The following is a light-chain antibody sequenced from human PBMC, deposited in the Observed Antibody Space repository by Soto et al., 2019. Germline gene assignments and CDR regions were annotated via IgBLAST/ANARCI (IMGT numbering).Light chain of an antibody. CDR2: AVS. CDR3: MQGTHWPIT. CDR1: PRLVHSHLIDY. V-gene: IGKV2-30*02. Sequence: DFLITQSPLSLRFTLXQPASIPFTAIPRLVHSHLIDYLSCFQQRQGKSPXXPXSAVSNRDYGGPARFSGSGSATDFARNISRVEAEDVGVYYGMQGTHWPITFGQGTRLEIK. J-gene: IGKJ5*01.